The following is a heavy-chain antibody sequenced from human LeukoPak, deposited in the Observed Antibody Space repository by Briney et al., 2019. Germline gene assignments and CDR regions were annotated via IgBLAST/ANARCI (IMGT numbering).Heavy chain of an antibody. CDR1: GGSISSVGYY. CDR2: IYYTGTTT. D-gene: IGHD3-22*01. J-gene: IGHJ4*02. CDR3: ARQWDYSDSSGRALNYFDY. V-gene: IGHV4-31*03. Sequence: PSQTLSLTCTVSGGSISSVGYYWSWIRQHPGKGLEWIGFIYYTGTTTYHNPSLKSRVTISVDASKIQFSLKLSSVTAADTAVYYCARQWDYSDSSGRALNYFDYWGQGTLVTVAS.